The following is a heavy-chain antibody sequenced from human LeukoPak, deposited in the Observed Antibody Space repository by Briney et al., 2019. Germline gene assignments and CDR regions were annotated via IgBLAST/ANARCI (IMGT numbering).Heavy chain of an antibody. Sequence: SETLSLTCTVSGGSISSGSYYWSWIRQPAGKGLEWIGRIYTSGSTNYNPSLKSRVTISVDTSKNQFSLKLSSVTAADTAVYYCASYRLGAQWFDPWGQGTLVTVSS. V-gene: IGHV4-61*02. CDR2: IYTSGST. CDR3: ASYRLGAQWFDP. D-gene: IGHD3-10*01. CDR1: GGSISSGSYY. J-gene: IGHJ5*02.